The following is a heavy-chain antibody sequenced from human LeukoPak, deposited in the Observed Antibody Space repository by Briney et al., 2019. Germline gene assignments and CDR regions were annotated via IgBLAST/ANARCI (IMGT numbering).Heavy chain of an antibody. J-gene: IGHJ5*02. CDR3: ARGPPTTMTNRYFGLFDP. CDR2: INPSGGPA. D-gene: IGHD3-9*01. CDR1: GYTFTRYY. Sequence: ASVKVSCKTSGYTFTRYYIHWVRQAPGQGLEWVGIINPSGGPANYAQKNQGRVTMTRDTSTSTVYMELNSLKSEDTAVYYCARGPPTTMTNRYFGLFDPWGQGTSVTVSS. V-gene: IGHV1-46*01.